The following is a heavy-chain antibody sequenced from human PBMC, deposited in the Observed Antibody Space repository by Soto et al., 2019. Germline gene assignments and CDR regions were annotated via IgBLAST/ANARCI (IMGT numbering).Heavy chain of an antibody. CDR3: ARDRVDTALYYYYGMDV. V-gene: IGHV3-30-3*01. J-gene: IGHJ6*02. CDR2: ISYDGSNK. D-gene: IGHD5-18*01. Sequence: GGSLRLSCAASGFTFSSYAMHWVRQAPGKGLEWVAVISYDGSNKYYADSVKGRFTISRDNSKNTLYLQMNSLRAEDTAVYYSARDRVDTALYYYYGMDVWGQGTTVTVSS. CDR1: GFTFSSYA.